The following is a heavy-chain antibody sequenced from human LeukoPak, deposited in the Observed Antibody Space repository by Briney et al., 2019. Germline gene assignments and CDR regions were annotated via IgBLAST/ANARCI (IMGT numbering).Heavy chain of an antibody. Sequence: GGSLRLSCAASGFTFSSYAMHWVRQAPGKGLEWVAVISYDGSNKYYADSVKGRFTISRDNSKNTLYLQMNSLRAEDTAVYYCARELKSIAAVRAAFDIWGQGTMVTVSS. V-gene: IGHV3-30-3*01. CDR1: GFTFSSYA. CDR3: ARELKSIAAVRAAFDI. D-gene: IGHD6-6*01. J-gene: IGHJ3*02. CDR2: ISYDGSNK.